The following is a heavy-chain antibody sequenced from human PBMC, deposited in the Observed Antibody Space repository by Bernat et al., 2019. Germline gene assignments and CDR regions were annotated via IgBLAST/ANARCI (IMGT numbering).Heavy chain of an antibody. CDR3: AREGEAVTGTAHSDS. CDR2: IIPILGIA. V-gene: IGHV1-69*08. CDR1: GGTFSSYT. Sequence: QVQLVQSGAEVKKPGSSVKVSCKASGGTFSSYTISWVRQAPGQGLEWMGRIIPILGIANYAQKCQGRVTITADKSTSTAYIELRSLRSEDTAVYYCAREGEAVTGTAHSDSWGQRTLVTVSS. D-gene: IGHD6-19*01. J-gene: IGHJ4*02.